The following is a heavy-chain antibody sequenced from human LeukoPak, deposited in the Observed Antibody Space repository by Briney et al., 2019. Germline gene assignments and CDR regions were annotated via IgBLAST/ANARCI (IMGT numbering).Heavy chain of an antibody. V-gene: IGHV3-7*03. CDR3: AREYCSSTSCPRGYCFDY. CDR1: GFTFSSYW. D-gene: IGHD2-2*01. Sequence: GGSLRLSCAASGFTFSSYWMSWVRQAPGKGLEWVANIKQDGSEKYYVDSVKGRFTISRDNAKNSLYLQMNSLRAEDTAVYYCAREYCSSTSCPRGYCFDYWGQGTLVTVSS. CDR2: IKQDGSEK. J-gene: IGHJ4*02.